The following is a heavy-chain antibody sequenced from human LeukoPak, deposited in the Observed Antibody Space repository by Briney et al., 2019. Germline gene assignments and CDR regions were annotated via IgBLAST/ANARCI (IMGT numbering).Heavy chain of an antibody. D-gene: IGHD3-10*01. CDR1: GFTFTNAW. J-gene: IGHJ6*03. V-gene: IGHV3-15*01. CDR2: IKSKIDGGTT. Sequence: GGSLRLSCAASGFTFTNAWMNWVRQAPGKGLEWVGRIKSKIDGGTTDYAAPVKGRFTISRDNAKNSLYLQMNSLRAEDTAVYYCARRGYYYMDVWGKGTTVTISS. CDR3: ARRGYYYMDV.